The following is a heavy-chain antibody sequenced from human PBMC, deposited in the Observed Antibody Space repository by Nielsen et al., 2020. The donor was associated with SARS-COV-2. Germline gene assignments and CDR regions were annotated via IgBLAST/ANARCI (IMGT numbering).Heavy chain of an antibody. J-gene: IGHJ4*02. D-gene: IGHD3/OR15-3a*01. CDR3: ARGTGEDY. CDR2: ISAHNGNT. CDR1: GGSFDSYA. Sequence: ASVKVSCKASGGSFDSYAISWVRQAPGQGLEWMGWISAHNGNTKYVQKLQGRVTMTTDTSTSTAHMELRSLRSDDTAVYYCARGTGEDYWGQGTLVTVSS. V-gene: IGHV1-18*01.